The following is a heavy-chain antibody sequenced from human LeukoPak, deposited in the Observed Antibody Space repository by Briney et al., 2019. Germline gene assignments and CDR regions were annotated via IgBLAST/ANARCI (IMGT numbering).Heavy chain of an antibody. CDR3: ARAYDGTGSHYYYYMDV. D-gene: IGHD3-22*01. J-gene: IGHJ6*03. CDR2: ISSTDTI. CDR1: GFTFSSYA. Sequence: GGSLRLSCAASGFTFSSYAMSWVRQAPGKGLEWVSYISSTDTIYYADSVKGRFTISRDSAKNSLSLQMNSLRAEDTAVYFCARAYDGTGSHYYYYMDVWGKGTTVTVSS. V-gene: IGHV3-48*01.